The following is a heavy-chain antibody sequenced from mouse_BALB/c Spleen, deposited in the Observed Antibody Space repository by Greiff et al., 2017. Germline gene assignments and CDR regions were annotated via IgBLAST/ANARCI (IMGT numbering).Heavy chain of an antibody. Sequence: EVKLVESGGGLVKPGGSLKLSCAASGFTFSDYYMYWVRQTPEKRLEWVATISDGGSYTYYPDSVKGRFTISRDNAKNNLYLQMSSLKSEDTAMYYCARDPLITTATSFAYWGQGTLVTVSA. V-gene: IGHV5-4*02. CDR2: ISDGGSYT. CDR1: GFTFSDYY. D-gene: IGHD1-2*01. CDR3: ARDPLITTATSFAY. J-gene: IGHJ3*01.